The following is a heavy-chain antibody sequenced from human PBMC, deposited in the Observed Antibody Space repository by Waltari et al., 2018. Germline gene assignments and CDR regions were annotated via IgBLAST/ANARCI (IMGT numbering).Heavy chain of an antibody. V-gene: IGHV1-69-2*01. J-gene: IGHJ2*01. CDR2: VDPEDGET. CDR3: ATDPQTGDVGWYFDL. D-gene: IGHD7-27*01. Sequence: VRQVKTGAEVKKPGATVQISCKVAGYTFTAESSHWVTPAPGKGLEWMGLVDPEDGETISEEKFQGRVTITADTSTDTAYMELSSLRSEDTAVYYCATDPQTGDVGWYFDLWGRGTLVTVSS. CDR1: GYTFTAES.